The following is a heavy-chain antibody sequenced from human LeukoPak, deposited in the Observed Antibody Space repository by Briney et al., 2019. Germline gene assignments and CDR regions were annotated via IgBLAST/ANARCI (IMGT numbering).Heavy chain of an antibody. D-gene: IGHD2-15*01. CDR2: INPNSGDT. J-gene: IGHJ4*02. V-gene: IGHV1-2*02. CDR3: AKTGYCSGGFCYSNFDY. CDR1: GYSFTGYY. Sequence: ASVKVSCKASGYSFTGYYIHWVRQAPGQGLEWMGWINPNSGDTNYAQKFQGRVTMTRVTSISTAYMELSRLKSDDTAVYYCAKTGYCSGGFCYSNFDYWAREPWSPSLQ.